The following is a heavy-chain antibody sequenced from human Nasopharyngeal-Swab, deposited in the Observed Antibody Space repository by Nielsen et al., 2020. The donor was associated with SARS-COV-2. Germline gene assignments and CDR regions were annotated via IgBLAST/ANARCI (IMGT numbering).Heavy chain of an antibody. CDR2: ISWNSGSI. V-gene: IGHV3-9*01. CDR3: TRCGGGCYSGRDY. D-gene: IGHD2-15*01. J-gene: IGHJ4*02. Sequence: SLKISCAASGFTFDDYAMHWVRQAPGKGLEWVSGISWNSGSIGYADSVKGRFTISRDNAKNSLYLQMNSLRAEDTALYYCTRCGGGCYSGRDYWGQGTLVTVSS. CDR1: GFTFDDYA.